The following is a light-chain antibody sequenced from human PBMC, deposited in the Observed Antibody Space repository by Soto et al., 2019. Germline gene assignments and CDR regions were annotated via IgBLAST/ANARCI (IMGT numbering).Light chain of an antibody. Sequence: DIQMTQSPSTLSASVGDRVTITCRASQSISSWLAWYQQKPGKAPKVLIFDASSLESGVPSRFSGSGSATEFTLTISSLQPDDFATYYCQQYSTYPWAFXQGTKADIK. J-gene: IGKJ1*01. CDR1: QSISSW. CDR2: DAS. CDR3: QQYSTYPWA. V-gene: IGKV1-5*01.